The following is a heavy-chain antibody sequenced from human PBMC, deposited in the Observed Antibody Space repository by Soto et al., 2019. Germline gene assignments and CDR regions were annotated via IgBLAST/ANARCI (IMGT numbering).Heavy chain of an antibody. J-gene: IGHJ4*02. CDR3: TISLTYSFDY. D-gene: IGHD2-21*02. CDR2: ISFDGTEQ. CDR1: GFTFGDYG. V-gene: IGHV3-30*03. Sequence: GGSLRLSCAASGFTFGDYGIHWVRQAPGKGLEWLALISFDGTEQHYADSVKGRFTISRDNSKNTLYLQMNSLRVDDTAVYYCTISLTYSFDYWGQGTLVTVSS.